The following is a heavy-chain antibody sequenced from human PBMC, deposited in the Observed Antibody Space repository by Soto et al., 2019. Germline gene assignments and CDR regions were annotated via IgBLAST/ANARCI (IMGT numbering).Heavy chain of an antibody. CDR3: AREPLNVDTAMVYDY. J-gene: IGHJ4*02. Sequence: SVKVSCKASGGTFSSYTISWVRQAPGQGLEWMGRIIPILGIANYAQKFQGRVTITADKSTSTAYMELSSLRSEDTAVYYCAREPLNVDTAMVYDYWGQGTLVTVLL. CDR2: IIPILGIA. V-gene: IGHV1-69*04. CDR1: GGTFSSYT. D-gene: IGHD5-18*01.